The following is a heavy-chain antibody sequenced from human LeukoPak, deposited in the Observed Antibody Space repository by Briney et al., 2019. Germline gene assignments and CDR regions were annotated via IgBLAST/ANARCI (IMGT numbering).Heavy chain of an antibody. CDR2: ISSSSSTI. CDR1: GFTFSSYS. J-gene: IGHJ3*02. V-gene: IGHV3-48*01. CDR3: ARDAAGYDILTGYYLTNAFDI. D-gene: IGHD3-9*01. Sequence: GGSLRLSCAASGFTFSSYSMNWVRQAPGKGLEWVSYISSSSSTIYYADSVKGRFTISRDNAKNSLYLQMNSLRAEDTAVYYCARDAAGYDILTGYYLTNAFDIWGQGTMVTVSS.